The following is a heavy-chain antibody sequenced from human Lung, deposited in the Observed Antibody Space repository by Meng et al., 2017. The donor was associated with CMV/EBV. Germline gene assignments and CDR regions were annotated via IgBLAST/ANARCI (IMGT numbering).Heavy chain of an antibody. CDR2: IIPILGIA. J-gene: IGHJ4*02. CDR3: ASTSSVVVPVDY. D-gene: IGHD2-2*01. V-gene: IGHV1-69*02. Sequence: SXXVSXKASGGTFSSYTISWVRQAPGQGLEWMGRIIPILGIANYAQKFQGRVTITADKSTSTAYMELSSLRSEDTAVYYCASTSSVVVPVDYWGQGTLVTVSS. CDR1: GGTFSSYT.